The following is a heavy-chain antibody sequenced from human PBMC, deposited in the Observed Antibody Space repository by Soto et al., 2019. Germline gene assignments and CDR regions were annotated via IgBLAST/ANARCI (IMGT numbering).Heavy chain of an antibody. V-gene: IGHV3-30-3*01. D-gene: IGHD3-22*01. Sequence: GGSLRLSCAASGFTFSSYAMHWVRQAPGKGLEWVAVISYDGSNKYYADSVKGRFTISRDNSKNTLYLQMNSLRAEDTAVYYCARDPGYYDSSGSYYYGMDVWGQGTTVTVSS. CDR1: GFTFSSYA. CDR2: ISYDGSNK. J-gene: IGHJ6*02. CDR3: ARDPGYYDSSGSYYYGMDV.